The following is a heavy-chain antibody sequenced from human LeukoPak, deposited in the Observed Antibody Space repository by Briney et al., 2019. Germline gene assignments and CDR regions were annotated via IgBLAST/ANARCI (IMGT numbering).Heavy chain of an antibody. CDR3: AKDRTAMAYNWFDP. CDR2: ISYDGSNK. CDR1: GFIVSSNY. V-gene: IGHV3-30*18. J-gene: IGHJ5*02. Sequence: GGSLRLSCAASGFIVSSNYMSWVRQAPGKGLEWVAVISYDGSNKYYADSVKGRFTISRDNSKNTLYLQMNSLRAEDTAVYYCAKDRTAMAYNWFDPWGQGTLVTVSS. D-gene: IGHD5-18*01.